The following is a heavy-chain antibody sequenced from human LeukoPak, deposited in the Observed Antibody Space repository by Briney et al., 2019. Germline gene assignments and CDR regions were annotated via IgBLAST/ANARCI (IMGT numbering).Heavy chain of an antibody. V-gene: IGHV3-7*01. D-gene: IGHD3-22*01. Sequence: GGSLRLSCAASGFIFSSYWMSWVRQAPGKGLEWVANIKQDGSEKYYVDSVKGRFTISRDNAKNSLYLQMNSLRAEDTAVYYCARESAPDYYDSSGYSNWGQGTLVTVSS. CDR2: IKQDGSEK. CDR1: GFIFSSYW. CDR3: ARESAPDYYDSSGYSN. J-gene: IGHJ4*02.